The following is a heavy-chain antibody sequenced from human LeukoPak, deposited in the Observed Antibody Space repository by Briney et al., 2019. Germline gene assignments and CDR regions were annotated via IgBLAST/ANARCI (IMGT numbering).Heavy chain of an antibody. CDR2: ISYDGSDK. V-gene: IGHV3-30*03. CDR3: ARGYWGAGWYFDY. D-gene: IGHD6-19*01. J-gene: IGHJ4*02. Sequence: GGSLRLSCAASGFTFSNFAMHWVRQAPGKGLEWVALISYDGSDKYHADSVKGRFSTSRDNSKNTLYLQMNTLRSEDTAVYYCARGYWGAGWYFDYWGQGTLVTVSS. CDR1: GFTFSNFA.